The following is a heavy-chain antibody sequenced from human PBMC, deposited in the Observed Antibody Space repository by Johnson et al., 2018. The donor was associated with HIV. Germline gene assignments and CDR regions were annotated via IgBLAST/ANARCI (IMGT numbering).Heavy chain of an antibody. J-gene: IGHJ3*02. V-gene: IGHV3-9*01. D-gene: IGHD6-13*01. CDR3: ARDRAAAGTDALDI. Sequence: VQLVESGGGLVQPGRSLRLSCAASGFTFDDYAMHWVRQAPGKGLEWVSGISWNSGSIGYADSVKGRFTISRDNAKNSLYLQMNSLRAEDTALYYCARDRAAAGTDALDIWGQGTMVTVSS. CDR1: GFTFDDYA. CDR2: ISWNSGSI.